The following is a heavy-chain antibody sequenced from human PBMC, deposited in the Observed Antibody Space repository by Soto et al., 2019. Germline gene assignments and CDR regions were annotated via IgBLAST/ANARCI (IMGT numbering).Heavy chain of an antibody. V-gene: IGHV4-4*02. Sequence: SETLSLTCTVSGDSISSTRWXSWVRQSPGKGLEWIGDIYHGGSTYYNPSPKSRGTLSVDKSKNQSSLKLSSVTAADTAVYYCASRYGGAVDYWGQGTLVTVSS. CDR3: ASRYGGAVDY. D-gene: IGHD3-10*01. CDR1: GDSISSTRW. CDR2: IYHGGST. J-gene: IGHJ4*02.